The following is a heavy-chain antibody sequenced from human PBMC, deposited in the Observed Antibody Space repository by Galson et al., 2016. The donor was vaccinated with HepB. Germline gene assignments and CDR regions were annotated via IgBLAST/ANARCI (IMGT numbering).Heavy chain of an antibody. V-gene: IGHV4-31*03. Sequence: TLSLTCTVSGGSIGSGGYYWSWIRQHPGKGLEWIGYMYYSGSASYYNPSLKSRVTISVDTSNNQFSLNLCSVTAADTAVYYCARFGYCSNTNCLPLAFDIWGQGTMVTVSA. CDR2: MYYSGSAS. CDR1: GGSIGSGGYY. CDR3: ARFGYCSNTNCLPLAFDI. D-gene: IGHD2-2*03. J-gene: IGHJ3*02.